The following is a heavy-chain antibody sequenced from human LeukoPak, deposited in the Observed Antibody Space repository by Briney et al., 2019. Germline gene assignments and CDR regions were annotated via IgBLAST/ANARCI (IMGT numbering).Heavy chain of an antibody. CDR1: GFTFSSYW. D-gene: IGHD1-26*01. Sequence: GGSLRLSCAASGFTFSSYWMSWVRQAPGKGLEWVANIKQDGSEKYYVDSVKGRFTISRDNAKNSLYLQMNSLRAEDTAVYYCARDGTVSLGAFDIWGQGTMVTVSS. J-gene: IGHJ3*02. CDR2: IKQDGSEK. V-gene: IGHV3-7*01. CDR3: ARDGTVSLGAFDI.